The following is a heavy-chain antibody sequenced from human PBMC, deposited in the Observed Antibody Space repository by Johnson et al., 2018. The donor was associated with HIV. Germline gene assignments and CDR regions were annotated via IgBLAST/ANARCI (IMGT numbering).Heavy chain of an antibody. V-gene: IGHV3-13*01. Sequence: VQLVASGGGLVQPGASLRLSSAASLFTFSSYDMHWVRQATGKGLEWVSAIGTAGDTYYPGSVKGRFTISRDNSKNSLYLQLNSLRAEDTAVYYWARSYRSGSYHGGGWKAFDIWGQGTMVTVSS. CDR2: IGTAGDT. CDR1: LFTFSSYD. CDR3: ARSYRSGSYHGGGWKAFDI. J-gene: IGHJ3*02. D-gene: IGHD1-26*01.